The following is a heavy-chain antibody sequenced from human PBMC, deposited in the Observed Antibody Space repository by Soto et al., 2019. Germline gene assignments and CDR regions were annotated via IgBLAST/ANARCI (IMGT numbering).Heavy chain of an antibody. V-gene: IGHV4-59*01. CDR3: VRGYCSGGTCYTYFDK. Sequence: SETLSLTCTVSGGSISSYYWSWIRQPPGKGLEWLGYVYTSGSINYNPSLNSRVTISVDRSKNQFSLKLRSVTAADTAVYYCVRGYCSGGTCYTYFDKWGQGTLVTVSS. CDR2: VYTSGSI. J-gene: IGHJ4*02. CDR1: GGSISSYY. D-gene: IGHD2-15*01.